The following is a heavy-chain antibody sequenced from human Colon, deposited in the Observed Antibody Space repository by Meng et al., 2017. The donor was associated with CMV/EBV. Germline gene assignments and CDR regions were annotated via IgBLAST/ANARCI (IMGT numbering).Heavy chain of an antibody. V-gene: IGHV4-39*07. Sequence: QLKLPDSGPGLVKPPETSSLTGTVSGGSISISTYYWGWIRQTPGKGLEWIGNIYYSGYTYYNPSLKSRLTISVDTSKNQFSLKLTSVTAADTAVYYCATDYGDYYFDRWGQGTLVTVSS. D-gene: IGHD4-17*01. CDR1: GGSISISTYY. CDR2: IYYSGYT. CDR3: ATDYGDYYFDR. J-gene: IGHJ4*02.